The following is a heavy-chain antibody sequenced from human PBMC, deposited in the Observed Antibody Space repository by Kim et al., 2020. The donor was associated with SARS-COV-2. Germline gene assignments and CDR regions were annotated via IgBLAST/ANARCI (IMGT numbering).Heavy chain of an antibody. J-gene: IGHJ4*02. CDR3: ARSFTRVVTALDY. CDR1: GFTFSSYA. V-gene: IGHV3-30*04. D-gene: IGHD2-21*02. Sequence: GGSLRLSCAASGFTFSSYAMHWVRQAPGKGLEWVAVISYDGSNKYYTDSVKGRFTISRDNSKNTLYLQMNSLRAEDTAVYYCARSFTRVVTALDYWGQGTLVTVSS. CDR2: ISYDGSNK.